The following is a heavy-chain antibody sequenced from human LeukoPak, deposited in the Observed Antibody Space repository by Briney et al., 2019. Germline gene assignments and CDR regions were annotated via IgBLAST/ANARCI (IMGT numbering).Heavy chain of an antibody. CDR3: ARDLHWGPDY. CDR2: INPYTGDT. D-gene: IGHD7-27*01. V-gene: IGHV1-2*02. Sequence: ASMKVSCKASGYTFTGFYMQWVRQAPGQGLEWMGWINPYTGDTNYAQKFQGRVTVTRDMSINTAYMELSRLRSDDTAVYYCARDLHWGPDYWGQGTLVTVSS. CDR1: GYTFTGFY. J-gene: IGHJ4*02.